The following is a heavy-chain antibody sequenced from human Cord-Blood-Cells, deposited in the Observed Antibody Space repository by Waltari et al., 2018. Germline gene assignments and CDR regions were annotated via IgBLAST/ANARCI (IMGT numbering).Heavy chain of an antibody. V-gene: IGHV1-69*01. CDR3: ARDMRSVERTYYYYYGMDV. J-gene: IGHJ6*02. Sequence: QVQLVQSGAEVKKPGSSVKVSCTASGGTFSSYAISCVRQAPGQRLEWMGGIIPIFGTANYAQKFQGRVTITADESTSTAYMELSSLRSEDTAVYYFARDMRSVERTYYYYYGMDVWGQGTTVTVSS. CDR1: GGTFSSYA. CDR2: IIPIFGTA. D-gene: IGHD1-1*01.